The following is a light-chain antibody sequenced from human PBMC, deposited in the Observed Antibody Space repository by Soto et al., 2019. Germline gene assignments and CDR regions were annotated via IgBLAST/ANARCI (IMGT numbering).Light chain of an antibody. J-gene: IGKJ1*01. CDR1: QNISSF. V-gene: IGKV1-39*01. CDR3: QQSYTTPWT. CDR2: AAS. Sequence: DIHMTQSPSSLSASVGDRVTITCRASQNISSFLNWYQQRPGKAPNLLIYAASTLRYGVPSRFRGSESGTEFTLTISSLQPEDFATYFCQQSYTTPWTFGQGTKVEIK.